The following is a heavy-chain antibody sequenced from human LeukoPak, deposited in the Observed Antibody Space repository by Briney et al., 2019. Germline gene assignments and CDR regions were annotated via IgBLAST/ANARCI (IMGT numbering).Heavy chain of an antibody. CDR3: AKDLSIAVAGTGDY. CDR1: GFTVSSNY. V-gene: IGHV3-53*01. CDR2: IYSGGST. D-gene: IGHD6-19*01. Sequence: GGSLRLSCAASGFTVSSNYMSWVRQAPGKGLEWVSVIYSGGSTYYADSVKGRFTISRDNSKNTLYLQMNSLRAEDTAVYFCAKDLSIAVAGTGDYWGQGTLVTVSS. J-gene: IGHJ4*02.